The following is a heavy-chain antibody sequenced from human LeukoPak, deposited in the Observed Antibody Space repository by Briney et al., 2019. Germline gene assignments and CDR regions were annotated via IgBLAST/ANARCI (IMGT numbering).Heavy chain of an antibody. V-gene: IGHV3-23*01. Sequence: GGSLRLSCAASGFTFSSYGMSWVRQAPGEGLEWVSAISDSGGSTYYTDSVKGRFTISRDNAKNSLYLQMNSLRAEDTAVYYCARDTKSLPMIVVVIRGGDAFDIWGQGTMVTVSS. CDR1: GFTFSSYG. J-gene: IGHJ3*02. D-gene: IGHD3-22*01. CDR3: ARDTKSLPMIVVVIRGGDAFDI. CDR2: ISDSGGST.